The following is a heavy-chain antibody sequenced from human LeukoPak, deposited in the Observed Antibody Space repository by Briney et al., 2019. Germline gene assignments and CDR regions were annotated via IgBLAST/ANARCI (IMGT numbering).Heavy chain of an antibody. D-gene: IGHD3-10*01. CDR1: GGTFTSYA. CDR3: ARVGLRRGSGYYAMDV. Sequence: SVKVSCKASGGTFTSYAISWVRQAPGQGLEWMGGINPVFGSANYAQKFQGRVTITADESTSTAYMELSSLRSEDTAVYYRARVGLRRGSGYYAMDVWGQGTTVTVSS. J-gene: IGHJ6*02. V-gene: IGHV1-69*13. CDR2: INPVFGSA.